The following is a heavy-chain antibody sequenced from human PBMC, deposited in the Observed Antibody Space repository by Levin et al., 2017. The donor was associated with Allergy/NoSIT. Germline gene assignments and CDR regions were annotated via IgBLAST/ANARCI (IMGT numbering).Heavy chain of an antibody. V-gene: IGHV4-30-4*01. CDR1: GGSISSGDYY. J-gene: IGHJ5*02. CDR2: IYYSGST. D-gene: IGHD1-26*01. CDR3: ARVQWELNFRFDP. Sequence: SQTLSLTCTVSGGSISSGDYYWSWIRQPPGKGLEWIGYIYYSGSTYYNPSLKSRVTISVDTSKNQFSLKLSSVTAADTAVYYCARVQWELNFRFDPWGQGTLVTVSS.